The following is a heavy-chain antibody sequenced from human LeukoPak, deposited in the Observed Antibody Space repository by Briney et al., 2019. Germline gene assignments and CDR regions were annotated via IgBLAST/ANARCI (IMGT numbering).Heavy chain of an antibody. CDR3: ARGARYDFWSGFY. J-gene: IGHJ4*02. Sequence: TGYVQKFQGRVTMTRDTSISTAYMELSSLRSDDTAVYYCARGARYDFWSGFYWGQGTLVTVSS. D-gene: IGHD3/OR15-3a*01. CDR2: T. V-gene: IGHV1-8*01.